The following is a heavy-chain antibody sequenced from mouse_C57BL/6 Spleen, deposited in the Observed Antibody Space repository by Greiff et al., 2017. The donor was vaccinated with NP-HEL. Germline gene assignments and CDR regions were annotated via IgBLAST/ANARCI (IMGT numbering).Heavy chain of an antibody. CDR3: ARIHSSGYSFDY. J-gene: IGHJ2*01. CDR1: GYTFTSYW. V-gene: IGHV1-69*01. CDR2: IDPSDSYT. D-gene: IGHD3-2*02. Sequence: VQLQQPGAELVMPGASVKLSCKASGYTFTSYWMHWVKQRPGQGLEWIGEIDPSDSYTNYNQKFKGKSTLTVDKSSSTAYMQLSSLTSEDSAVYYCARIHSSGYSFDYWGQGTTLTVSS.